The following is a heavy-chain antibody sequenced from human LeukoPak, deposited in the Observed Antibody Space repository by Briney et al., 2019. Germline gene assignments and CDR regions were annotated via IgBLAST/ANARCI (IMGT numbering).Heavy chain of an antibody. V-gene: IGHV4-39*01. Sequence: RTSATLSLTCTVSGGSIRSSYYYWGWIRQPPGKGLEWIGSIYDSGSTYYNPSLKSRVTISVDTSKNQFSLKLSSVTAADTAVYYCVRQWMRDSGAYYDFHHWGQGTLVTVST. CDR2: IYDSGST. CDR3: VRQWMRDSGAYYDFHH. D-gene: IGHD3-22*01. CDR1: GGSIRSSYYY. J-gene: IGHJ4*02.